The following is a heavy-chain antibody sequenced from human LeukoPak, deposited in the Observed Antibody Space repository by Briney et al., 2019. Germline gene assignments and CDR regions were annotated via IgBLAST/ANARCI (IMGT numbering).Heavy chain of an antibody. CDR3: AKRMGYYGSGSYYRNYYFDY. CDR1: GFTFSSYA. J-gene: IGHJ4*02. D-gene: IGHD3-10*01. Sequence: GGSLRLSCAASGFTFSSYAMSWVRQAPGKGLEWVSAISGSGGSTYYADSVKGRFTISRDNSKNTLYLQMNSLRAEDTAVYHCAKRMGYYGSGSYYRNYYFDYWGQGTLVTVSS. V-gene: IGHV3-23*01. CDR2: ISGSGGST.